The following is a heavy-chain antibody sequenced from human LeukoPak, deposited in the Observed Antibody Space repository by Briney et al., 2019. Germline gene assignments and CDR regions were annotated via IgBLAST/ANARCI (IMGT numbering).Heavy chain of an antibody. Sequence: GGSLRLSCAASGLTVTDYYMQWIRQAPGKGLEWVSFIGGSASNIYYADSVKGRFTISRDNAKNSLYLQMNSLRAEDTAVYYCAKEWSAFDIWGQGTMVTVSS. J-gene: IGHJ3*02. D-gene: IGHD2-15*01. CDR1: GLTVTDYY. V-gene: IGHV3-11*04. CDR3: AKEWSAFDI. CDR2: IGGSASNI.